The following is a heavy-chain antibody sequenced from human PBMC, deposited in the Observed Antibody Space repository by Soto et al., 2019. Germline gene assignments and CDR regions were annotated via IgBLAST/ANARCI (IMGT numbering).Heavy chain of an antibody. Sequence: QVQLQESGPGLVKPSQTLSLTCTVSGGSISSGGYYWSWIRQHPGKGLEWIGYIYYSGSTYYNPSLKSRVTIAVDTSKNQFSLKLSSVSAADTAVYYCARSLAAAGWYFDLWGLGTLVTVSS. J-gene: IGHJ2*01. CDR2: IYYSGST. V-gene: IGHV4-31*03. CDR3: ARSLAAAGWYFDL. D-gene: IGHD6-13*01. CDR1: GGSISSGGYY.